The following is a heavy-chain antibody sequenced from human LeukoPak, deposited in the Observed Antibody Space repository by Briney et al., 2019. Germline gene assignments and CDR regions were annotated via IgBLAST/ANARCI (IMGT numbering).Heavy chain of an antibody. CDR2: IRSKAYGATT. D-gene: IGHD3-22*01. J-gene: IGHJ5*02. CDR3: TRDPYYYDSSGHEWFDP. V-gene: IGHV3-49*04. CDR1: GFSFGDYA. Sequence: PGGSLRLSCRRSGFSFGDYAMSWVRQAPGKRLEWVGFIRSKAYGATTEYAASVKGRFTISRDDSESIAYLQMNSLKTEDTAVYYCTRDPYYYDSSGHEWFDPWGQGTLVTVSS.